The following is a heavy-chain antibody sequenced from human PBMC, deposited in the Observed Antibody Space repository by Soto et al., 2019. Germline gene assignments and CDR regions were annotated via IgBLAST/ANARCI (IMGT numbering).Heavy chain of an antibody. CDR1: GGSISSSSYY. J-gene: IGHJ5*02. Sequence: KASETLSLTCIVSGGSISSSSYYWGWIRQPPGKGLEWIGSIYYSGSTYYNPSLKSRVTISVDTSKNQFSLKLSSVTAADTAGFYCARHRARNWFDPWGQGTLVTVSS. V-gene: IGHV4-39*01. CDR2: IYYSGST. D-gene: IGHD6-6*01. CDR3: ARHRARNWFDP.